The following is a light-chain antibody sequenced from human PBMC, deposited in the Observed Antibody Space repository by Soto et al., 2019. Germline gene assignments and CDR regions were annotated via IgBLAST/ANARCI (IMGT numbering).Light chain of an antibody. Sequence: DILMTQSPSTLSVSVGDRVTITCRASQSISIWLAWYQQKPGKAPNLLIYKTSSLETGVPSRFSGSGSGTEFTLTISSLQPDDFATYYCQHWNDYSWTFGQGTKVEVK. CDR2: KTS. V-gene: IGKV1-5*03. CDR3: QHWNDYSWT. J-gene: IGKJ1*01. CDR1: QSISIW.